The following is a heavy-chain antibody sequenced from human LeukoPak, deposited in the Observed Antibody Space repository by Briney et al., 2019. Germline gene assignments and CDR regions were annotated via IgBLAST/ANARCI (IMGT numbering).Heavy chain of an antibody. CDR3: ARHVESYCSGGSCYRSFDN. D-gene: IGHD2-15*01. CDR2: IHYSGST. Sequence: SETLSLTCTVSGGSIRNYYWSCMRQSPGKGLDCIGYIHYSGSTNYNPSLKSRATISVDTSKNQFSLNLRSVTAADTAVYYCARHVESYCSGGSCYRSFDNWGQGTLVTVSS. J-gene: IGHJ4*02. CDR1: GGSIRNYY. V-gene: IGHV4-59*08.